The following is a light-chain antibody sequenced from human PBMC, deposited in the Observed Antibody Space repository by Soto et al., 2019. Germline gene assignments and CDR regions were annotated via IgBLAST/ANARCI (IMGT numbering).Light chain of an antibody. Sequence: QSALTQPASVAGSPGQSSSISCTGTSSDVGAYNFVSWYQQHPDKAPKLVIFDVNNRPSGVSNRFSGSTSGNKASPTISGLRAEDEADYYWTSDTSSSTYVFGTGTKRTVL. CDR1: SSDVGAYNF. J-gene: IGLJ1*01. CDR3: TSDTSSSTYV. CDR2: DVN. V-gene: IGLV2-14*01.